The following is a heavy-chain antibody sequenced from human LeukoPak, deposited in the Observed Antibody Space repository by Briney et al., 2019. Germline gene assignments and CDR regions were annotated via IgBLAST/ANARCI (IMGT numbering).Heavy chain of an antibody. J-gene: IGHJ5*02. CDR2: FYYNGVT. V-gene: IGHV4-39*02. CDR1: DFTFSSYA. CDR3: VRRNYLSSRIDP. Sequence: LRLSCTASDFTFSSYAMTWVRQAPGKGLEWIGDFYYNGVTYYNGVTSYSPSLRSRVTISVDTSKNHFSLDLTSVTAADTAVYYCVRRNYLSSRIDPWGQGTLVTVSS. D-gene: IGHD3-16*01.